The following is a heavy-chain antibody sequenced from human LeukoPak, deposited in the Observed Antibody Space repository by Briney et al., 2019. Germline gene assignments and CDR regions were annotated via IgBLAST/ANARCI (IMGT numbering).Heavy chain of an antibody. CDR3: ARAPPYCSGGSCYGGSDY. V-gene: IGHV3-48*03. Sequence: GGSLRLSCAASGFTFSSYEMNWVPQAAGKGLEWVSYISSSGSTIYYADSVKGRFTISRDNAKNSLYLQMNSLRAEDTAVYYCARAPPYCSGGSCYGGSDYWGQGTLVTVSS. CDR1: GFTFSSYE. CDR2: ISSSGSTI. D-gene: IGHD2-15*01. J-gene: IGHJ4*02.